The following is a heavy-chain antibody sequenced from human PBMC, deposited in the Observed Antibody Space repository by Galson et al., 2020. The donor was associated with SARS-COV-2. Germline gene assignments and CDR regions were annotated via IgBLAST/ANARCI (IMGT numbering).Heavy chain of an antibody. Sequence: SATLSLTCAVYGGSFSGYYRHWISQPPGKGLEWIGEINHSGSTNYNPSLKTRVTISVDTSKNQFSLKLSSVTAADTAVYYCARAGYSSSWYGAAEYFQHWCQGTLVTVSS. D-gene: IGHD6-13*01. CDR3: ARAGYSSSWYGAAEYFQH. J-gene: IGHJ1*01. V-gene: IGHV4-34*01. CDR1: GGSFSGYY. CDR2: INHSGST.